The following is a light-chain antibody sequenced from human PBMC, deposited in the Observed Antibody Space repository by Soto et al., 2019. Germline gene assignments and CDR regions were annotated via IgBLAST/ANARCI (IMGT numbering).Light chain of an antibody. CDR2: GAS. CDR1: QSVSSS. CDR3: QEYNNWPPPT. V-gene: IGKV3-15*01. Sequence: EIVMTQSPATLSVSPGERATLSCRASQSVSSSLAWYQQKPGQAPRLLIYGASTRATGIPARFSGSGSGTEFTLTISSLQSEDFAVYYCQEYNNWPPPTFGQGTKLEIK. J-gene: IGKJ2*01.